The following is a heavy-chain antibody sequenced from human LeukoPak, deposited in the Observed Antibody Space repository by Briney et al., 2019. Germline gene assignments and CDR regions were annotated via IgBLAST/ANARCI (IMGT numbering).Heavy chain of an antibody. CDR1: GYTFTSYG. J-gene: IGHJ4*02. CDR2: ISAYNGNT. D-gene: IGHD2-2*01. CDR3: ATAVYCSSTSCRFDY. V-gene: IGHV1-18*01. Sequence: ASVKVSCKASGYTFTSYGISWVRQAPGQGLEWMGWISAYNGNTNYAQKFQGRVTMTEDTSTDTAYMELSSLRSEDTAVYYCATAVYCSSTSCRFDYWGQGTLVTVSS.